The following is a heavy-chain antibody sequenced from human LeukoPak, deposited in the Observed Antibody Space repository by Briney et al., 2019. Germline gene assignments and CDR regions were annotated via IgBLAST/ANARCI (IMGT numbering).Heavy chain of an antibody. D-gene: IGHD6-13*01. CDR1: GFTFSSYW. J-gene: IGHJ4*02. Sequence: PGGSLRLSCAASGFTFSSYWMSWVRQAPGKGLEWVANIKQDGSEKYYVDSVKGRFTISRDNAKNSLYLQMNSLRAEDTAVYYCARDKVYSSSEIDYWGQGTLVTVSS. CDR2: IKQDGSEK. CDR3: ARDKVYSSSEIDY. V-gene: IGHV3-7*01.